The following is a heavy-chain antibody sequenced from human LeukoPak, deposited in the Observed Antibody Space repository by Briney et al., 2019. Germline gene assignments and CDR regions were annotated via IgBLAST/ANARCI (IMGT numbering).Heavy chain of an antibody. V-gene: IGHV3-23*01. CDR2: INAAGGSI. D-gene: IGHD1-26*01. CDR1: GFTFSSYA. J-gene: IGHJ4*02. Sequence: GGSLRLSCAASGFTFSSYAMTWVRQAPGKGLEWVSTINAAGGSIYYADSVKGRLTISRDNSKNTLYLQMNSLRAEDTAVYSCAKDSGTYYKAFDYWGQGTLDTVSS. CDR3: AKDSGTYYKAFDY.